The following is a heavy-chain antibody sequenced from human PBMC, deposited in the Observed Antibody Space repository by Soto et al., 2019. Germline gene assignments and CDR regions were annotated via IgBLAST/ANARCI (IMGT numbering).Heavy chain of an antibody. CDR1: GFTFSSYG. Sequence: QVQLVESGGGVVQPGRSLRLSCAASGFTFSSYGMHWVRQAPGKGLEWVAVIWYDGSNKYYADSVKGRFTISRDNSKNTLYLQMNSLRAEDTAVYYCAREESDIVVVPAARYYYYGMDVWGQGTTVTVSS. D-gene: IGHD2-2*01. CDR2: IWYDGSNK. V-gene: IGHV3-33*01. J-gene: IGHJ6*02. CDR3: AREESDIVVVPAARYYYYGMDV.